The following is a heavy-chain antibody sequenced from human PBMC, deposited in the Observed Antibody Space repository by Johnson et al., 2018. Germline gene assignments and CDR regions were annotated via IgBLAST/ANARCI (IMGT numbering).Heavy chain of an antibody. D-gene: IGHD4-17*01. CDR1: GFTFSSYG. Sequence: QVQLVESGGGVVQPGRSLRLSCVASGFTFSSYGMHWVRQAPGKGLEWVAVISHDGSNKYYADSVKGRFTISSDNSKNTLYLQMNSLRAEDTAVYYCARSQSAYYGDYVGAEYFQHWGQGTLVTVSS. V-gene: IGHV3-30*03. CDR3: ARSQSAYYGDYVGAEYFQH. J-gene: IGHJ1*01. CDR2: ISHDGSNK.